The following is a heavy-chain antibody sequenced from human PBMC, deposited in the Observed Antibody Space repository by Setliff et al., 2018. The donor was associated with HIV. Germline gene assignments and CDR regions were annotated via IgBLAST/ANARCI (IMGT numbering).Heavy chain of an antibody. CDR1: GGSISGYY. CDR3: ARQSESSGYFPSWYFDY. Sequence: SETLSLTCTVSGGSISGYYWSWIRQPPGKGLEWIGYIFYSGSTNYNPSLKSRVTITVDTSKNQFSLKLSSLTAADTAVYYCARQSESSGYFPSWYFDYWAQGTLVTVSS. CDR2: IFYSGST. D-gene: IGHD3-22*01. J-gene: IGHJ4*02. V-gene: IGHV4-59*08.